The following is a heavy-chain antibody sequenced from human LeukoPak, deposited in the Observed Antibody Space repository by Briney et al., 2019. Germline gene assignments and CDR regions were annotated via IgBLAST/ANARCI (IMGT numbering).Heavy chain of an antibody. Sequence: SETLSLTCTVSDGSIIGSYWSWIRQPTGKGLEWIGYIFYTGDSNYNPSLKSRVAISLDTSTNQISLKLRSVTAADTAVYYCARHEFASPFDSWGQGTLVTVSS. D-gene: IGHD2-21*01. V-gene: IGHV4-59*08. CDR2: IFYTGDS. CDR1: DGSIIGSY. J-gene: IGHJ4*02. CDR3: ARHEFASPFDS.